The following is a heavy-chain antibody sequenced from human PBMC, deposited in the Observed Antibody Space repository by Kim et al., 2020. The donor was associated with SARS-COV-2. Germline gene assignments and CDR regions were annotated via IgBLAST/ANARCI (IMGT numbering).Heavy chain of an antibody. Sequence: SVKVSCKASGGTFSSYAISWVRQAPGQGLEWMGGIIPIFGTANYAQKFQGRVTITADESTSTAYMELSSLRSEDTAVYYCARAMGLLGHTNGHHARPPLASMVRYYYYYDGMGVWGQGTTVTVSS. V-gene: IGHV1-69*13. J-gene: IGHJ6*01. CDR3: ARAMGLLGHTNGHHARPPLASMVRYYYYYDGMGV. CDR1: GGTFSSYA. D-gene: IGHD3-16*01. CDR2: IIPIFGTA.